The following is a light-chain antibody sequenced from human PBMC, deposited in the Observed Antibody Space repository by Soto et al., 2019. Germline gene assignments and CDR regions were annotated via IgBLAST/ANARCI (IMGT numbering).Light chain of an antibody. J-gene: IGKJ3*01. V-gene: IGKV1-12*01. CDR2: TAS. CDR3: QQTNSFPFT. Sequence: IQMTQSPSSVSASVGDRVTITCRASQCISRWLAWYQQKPGKAPKLLIYTASRLQSGVPSRFSGSGSGTDFTITISSLQPEDFATYYCQQTNSFPFTFGPGTKVDIK. CDR1: QCISRW.